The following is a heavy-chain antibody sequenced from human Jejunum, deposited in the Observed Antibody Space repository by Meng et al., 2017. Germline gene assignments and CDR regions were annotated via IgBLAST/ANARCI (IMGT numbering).Heavy chain of an antibody. J-gene: IGHJ4*02. CDR2: ISGSGTNT. CDR1: GFTFNVYD. CDR3: AKGLWGTGSHYNPCDY. Sequence: GGSLRLSCAASGFTFNVYDMHWVRQAPEKGLEWVSGISGSGTNTYYADSVEGRFTISRDNSENTLYLQMNSLRVDDTAVYYCAKGLWGTGSHYNPCDYWGQGTLVTVSS. V-gene: IGHV3-23*01. D-gene: IGHD3-10*01.